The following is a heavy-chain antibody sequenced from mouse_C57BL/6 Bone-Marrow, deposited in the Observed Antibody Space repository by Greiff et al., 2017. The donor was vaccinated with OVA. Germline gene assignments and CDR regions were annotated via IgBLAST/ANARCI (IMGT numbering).Heavy chain of an antibody. D-gene: IGHD2-1*01. J-gene: IGHJ3*01. CDR3: ARSGYGNYNGLAY. CDR1: GYSFTDYN. V-gene: IGHV1-39*01. Sequence: HLVESGPELVKPGASVKISCKASGYSFTDYNMNWVKQSNGKSLEWIGVINPNYGTTSYNQKFKGKATLTVDQSSSTAYMQLNSLTSEDSAVYYCARSGYGNYNGLAYWGQGTLVTVSA. CDR2: INPNYGTT.